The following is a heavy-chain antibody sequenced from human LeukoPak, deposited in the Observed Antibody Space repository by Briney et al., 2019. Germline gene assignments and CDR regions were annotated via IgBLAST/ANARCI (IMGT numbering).Heavy chain of an antibody. CDR1: GYTFASYY. J-gene: IGHJ1*01. Sequence: ASVKVSCKASGYTFASYYMHWVRQAPGQGLEWMGIINPSGGSTSYAQKFQGRVTMTRDMSTSTVYMELSSLRAEDTVVYYCATRIVGPRGPFQHWGQGTLVTVSS. V-gene: IGHV1-46*01. CDR3: ATRIVGPRGPFQH. CDR2: INPSGGST. D-gene: IGHD1-26*01.